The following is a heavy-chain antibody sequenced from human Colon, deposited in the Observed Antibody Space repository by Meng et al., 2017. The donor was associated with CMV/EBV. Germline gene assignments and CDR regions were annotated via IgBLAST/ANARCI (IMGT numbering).Heavy chain of an antibody. CDR2: IASSSGTV. CDR1: GFTFSNYS. D-gene: IGHD3-3*01. CDR3: ARDFTYYDFWSGSPGGMDV. J-gene: IGHJ6*02. V-gene: IGHV3-48*04. Sequence: GESLKISCAASGFTFSNYSMSWVRQAPGKGLEWVSSIASSSGTVYYADSVKGRFTIFRDNAKNSLHLQMNSLRADDTAVYYCARDFTYYDFWSGSPGGMDVWGQGTTVTVSS.